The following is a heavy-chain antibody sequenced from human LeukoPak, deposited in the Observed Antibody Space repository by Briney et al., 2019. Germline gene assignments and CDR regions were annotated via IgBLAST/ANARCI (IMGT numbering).Heavy chain of an antibody. CDR1: GGTFSSYA. D-gene: IGHD1-1*01. V-gene: IGHV1-69*13. CDR2: IIPIFGTA. J-gene: IGHJ6*03. CDR3: ARRRNGPRDYYYMDV. Sequence: SVKVSCKASGGTFSSYAISWVRLAPGQGLEWMGGIIPIFGTANYAQKFQGRVTITADESTSTAYMELSSLRSEDTAVFYCARRRNGPRDYYYMDVWGKGTTVTVSS.